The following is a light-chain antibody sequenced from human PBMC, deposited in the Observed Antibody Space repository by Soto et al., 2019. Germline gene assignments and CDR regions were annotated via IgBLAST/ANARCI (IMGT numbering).Light chain of an antibody. CDR1: QGISNY. CDR2: AAS. J-gene: IGKJ3*01. CDR3: QKSNSAPFT. Sequence: DIQMTQSPSSLSASVGDRVAITCRASQGISNYLAWYQQKPGKVPKLLIYAASTLQSGVPSRFSGSGSGTDFTLTISSLQAEDVATYYWQKSNSAPFTCGPGTKVDIK. V-gene: IGKV1-27*01.